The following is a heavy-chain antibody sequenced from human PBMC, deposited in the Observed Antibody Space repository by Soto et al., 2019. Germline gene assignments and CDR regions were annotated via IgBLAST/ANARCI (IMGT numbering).Heavy chain of an antibody. V-gene: IGHV3-48*04. Sequence: GESLKISCAASGFTFSSYSMNWVRQAPGKGLEWVSYISSSSSTIYYADSVKGRFTISRDNAKNSLYLQMNSLRAEDTAVYYCARVAIAVAYDAFDIWGQGTMVTVSS. CDR2: ISSSSSTI. D-gene: IGHD6-19*01. CDR1: GFTFSSYS. CDR3: ARVAIAVAYDAFDI. J-gene: IGHJ3*02.